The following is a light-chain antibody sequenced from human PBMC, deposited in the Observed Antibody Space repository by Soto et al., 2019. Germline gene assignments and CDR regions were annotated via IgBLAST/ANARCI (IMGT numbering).Light chain of an antibody. CDR2: DAS. CDR1: QSVSSY. CDR3: QQRSNWPSIT. Sequence: EIVLTQSPATLSLSPGERATLSCRASQSVSSYLAWYQQKPGQAPRLLIYDASNRATGIPARFSGSGSGTVFTLTISSLEPEDYAVHYCQQRSNWPSITFGQRTRLEIK. J-gene: IGKJ5*01. V-gene: IGKV3-11*01.